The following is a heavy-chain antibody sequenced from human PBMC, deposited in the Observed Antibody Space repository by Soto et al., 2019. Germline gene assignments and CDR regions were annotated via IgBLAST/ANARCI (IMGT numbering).Heavy chain of an antibody. CDR1: GYALTELS. D-gene: IGHD2-15*01. J-gene: IGHJ4*02. V-gene: IGHV1-24*01. CDR3: ATQRPTNIVVVGNYFDY. Sequence: ASVNVYCKVAGYALTELSMHWVRQAPGKGLEWMGGFDPEDGETIYAQKFQGRVTMTEDTSTDTAYMELSSLRSEDTAVYYCATQRPTNIVVVGNYFDYWGQGTLVTVSS. CDR2: FDPEDGET.